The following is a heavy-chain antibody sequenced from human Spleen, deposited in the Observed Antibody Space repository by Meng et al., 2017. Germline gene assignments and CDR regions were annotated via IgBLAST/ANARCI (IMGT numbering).Heavy chain of an antibody. CDR2: IYPGDSDT. D-gene: IGHD5-18*01. CDR3: ARAADTAMLTDS. Sequence: GESLKISCKGSGYSFTSYWIGWVRQMPGKGLEWMGVIYPGDSDTTYGPSFQGQVTISADKSTSTAYLQWSSLRASDTAIYYCARAADTAMLTDSWGQGTLVTVSS. V-gene: IGHV5-51*01. J-gene: IGHJ4*02. CDR1: GYSFTSYW.